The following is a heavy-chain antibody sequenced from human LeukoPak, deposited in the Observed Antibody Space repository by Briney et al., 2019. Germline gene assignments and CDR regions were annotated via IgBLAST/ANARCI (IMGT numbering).Heavy chain of an antibody. J-gene: IGHJ4*02. CDR1: GFTFSSYE. CDR2: ISSSGSTI. D-gene: IGHD3-22*01. CDR3: ARGPPSSASPSHPPFDY. Sequence: QPGGSLRLSCAASGFTFSSYEMNWVRQAPGKGLEWVSYISSSGSTIYYADSVKGRFTISRDNAKNSLYLQMNSLRAEDTAVYYCARGPPSSASPSHPPFDYWGQGTLVTVSS. V-gene: IGHV3-48*03.